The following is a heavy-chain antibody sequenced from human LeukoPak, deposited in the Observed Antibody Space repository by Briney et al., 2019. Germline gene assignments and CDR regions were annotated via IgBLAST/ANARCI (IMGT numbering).Heavy chain of an antibody. CDR2: INTNTGNP. Sequence: ASVKVSCKASGYTFTSYGISWVRQAPGQGLEWMGWINTNTGNPMYAQGFTGRFVFSLDTSVSTAYLQISSLKSEDTAVYYCARGANYYYYYMDVWGKGTTVTVS. CDR1: GYTFTSYG. V-gene: IGHV7-4-1*02. CDR3: ARGANYYYYYMDV. J-gene: IGHJ6*03.